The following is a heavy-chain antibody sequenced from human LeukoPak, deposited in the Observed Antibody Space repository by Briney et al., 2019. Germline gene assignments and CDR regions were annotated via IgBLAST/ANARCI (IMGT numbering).Heavy chain of an antibody. Sequence: LSLTCTASGFTFSDYYMNWIRQAPGKGLEWVSYISGSNGSTIYYADSVKGRFTISRDNAKNSLYPQMNSLRAEDTAVYYCIAARPDYWGQGTLVTVSS. D-gene: IGHD6-6*01. CDR2: ISGSNGSTI. V-gene: IGHV3-11*01. CDR1: GFTFSDYY. J-gene: IGHJ4*02. CDR3: IAARPDY.